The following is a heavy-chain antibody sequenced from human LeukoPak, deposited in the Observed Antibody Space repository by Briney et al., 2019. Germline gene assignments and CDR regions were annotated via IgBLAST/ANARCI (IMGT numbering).Heavy chain of an antibody. CDR2: INPNSGGT. J-gene: IGHJ6*02. D-gene: IGHD2-2*01. CDR1: GYTFTGYC. Sequence: ASVTVSCTASGYTFTGYCMHWVRQAPGQGLEWMGRINPNSGGTNYAQKFQGRVTMTRDTSISTAYMELSRLRSDDTAVYYCAREKVRQSGMDVWGQGTTVTVSS. CDR3: AREKVRQSGMDV. V-gene: IGHV1-2*06.